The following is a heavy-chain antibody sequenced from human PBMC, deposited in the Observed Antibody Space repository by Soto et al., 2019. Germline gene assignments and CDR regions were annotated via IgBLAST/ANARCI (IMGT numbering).Heavy chain of an antibody. CDR1: GFTFSSYA. CDR2: ISGSGGST. D-gene: IGHD2-2*01. Sequence: GGSLRLSCAASGFTFSSYAMSWVRQAPGKGLEWVSAISGSGGSTYYADSVKGRFTISRDNSKNTLYLQMNSLRAEDTAVYYCANSGTTGLKYYFDYWGQGTLVTSPQ. CDR3: ANSGTTGLKYYFDY. V-gene: IGHV3-23*01. J-gene: IGHJ4*02.